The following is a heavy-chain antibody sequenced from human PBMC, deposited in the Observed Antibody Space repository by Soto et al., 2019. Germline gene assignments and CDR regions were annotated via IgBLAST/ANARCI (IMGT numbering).Heavy chain of an antibody. D-gene: IGHD6-13*01. CDR3: ARTFSRGYTHYYYGMDV. CDR1: GFTFSSYG. V-gene: IGHV3-33*01. Sequence: QVQLVESGGGVVQPGRSLRLSCAASGFTFSSYGMHWVRQAPGKGLEWVAVIWYDGSNKYYADSVKGRFTISRDNSKNTLYLQMNSLRAEDTAVYYCARTFSRGYTHYYYGMDVWGQGTTVTVSS. CDR2: IWYDGSNK. J-gene: IGHJ6*02.